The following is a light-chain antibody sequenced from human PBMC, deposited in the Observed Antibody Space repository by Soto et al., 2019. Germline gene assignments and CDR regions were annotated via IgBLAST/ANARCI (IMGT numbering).Light chain of an antibody. Sequence: EIVLTQSPGTLSLSPGEEATLSCRASQSVGSTSLAWYQQKPGQAPRLLIYGGSSRATGIPDRFGGSGSGADFTLTISRLDPEDFAVDWCQQYGISPSTFGQGTKVEI. CDR1: QSVGSTS. CDR3: QQYGISPST. CDR2: GGS. J-gene: IGKJ1*01. V-gene: IGKV3-20*01.